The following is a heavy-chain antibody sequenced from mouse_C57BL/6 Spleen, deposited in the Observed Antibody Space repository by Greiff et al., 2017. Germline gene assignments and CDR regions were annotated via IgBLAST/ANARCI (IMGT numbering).Heavy chain of an antibody. D-gene: IGHD1-1*01. CDR2: INPGSGGT. CDR1: GYAFTNYL. CDR3: ARSPGSSYYYAMDY. Sequence: VQVVESGAELVRPGTSVKVSCKASGYAFTNYLIEWVKQRPGQGLEWIGVINPGSGGTNYNEKFKGKATLSADKSSSTAYMQLSSLTSDDSAVYFYARSPGSSYYYAMDYWGQGTSVTVSS. V-gene: IGHV1-54*01. J-gene: IGHJ4*01.